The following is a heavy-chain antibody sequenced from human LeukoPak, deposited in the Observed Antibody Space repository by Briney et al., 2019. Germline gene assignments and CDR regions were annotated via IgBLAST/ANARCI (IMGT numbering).Heavy chain of an antibody. Sequence: GASVKVSCKASGGTFSSYAISWVRQAPGQGLEWMGRIIPILGIANYAQKFQGRVTITADKSTSTAYMELSSLRSEDTAVYYCASERITMVRGVIIDGSWGQGTLVTVSS. CDR2: IIPILGIA. D-gene: IGHD3-10*01. CDR1: GGTFSSYA. V-gene: IGHV1-69*04. CDR3: ASERITMVRGVIIDGS. J-gene: IGHJ5*02.